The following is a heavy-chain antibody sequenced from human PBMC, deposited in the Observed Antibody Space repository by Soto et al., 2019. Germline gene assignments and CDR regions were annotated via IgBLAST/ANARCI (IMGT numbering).Heavy chain of an antibody. CDR1: GYTFTNYG. Sequence: ASVKVSCKASGYTFTNYGISWVRQAPGQGLEWMGWISAYNGNINYAQKLQGRVTMTTDTSTSTAYMELRSLTSDDRAVYYCAKNGQPPYYYYGMDVWGQGTTVTVSS. D-gene: IGHD2-8*01. CDR2: ISAYNGNI. CDR3: AKNGQPPYYYYGMDV. V-gene: IGHV1-18*01. J-gene: IGHJ6*02.